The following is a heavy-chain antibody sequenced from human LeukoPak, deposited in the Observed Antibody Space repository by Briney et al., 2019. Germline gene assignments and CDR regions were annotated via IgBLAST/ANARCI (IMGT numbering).Heavy chain of an antibody. D-gene: IGHD1-7*01. J-gene: IGHJ1*01. CDR2: ISYDGSNK. Sequence: GGSLRLSCAASGFTFNSYGMHWVRQAPGKGLEWLAVISYDGSNKYFADSVEGRLVVSRDNSNNTLYLHMDTLRPDDTGIYYCAAYHASGTFGYFQHWGQGTLVTVSS. CDR1: GFTFNSYG. CDR3: AAYHASGTFGYFQH. V-gene: IGHV3-30*03.